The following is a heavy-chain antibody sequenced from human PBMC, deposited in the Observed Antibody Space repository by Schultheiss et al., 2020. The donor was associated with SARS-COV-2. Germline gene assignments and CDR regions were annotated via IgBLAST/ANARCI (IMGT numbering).Heavy chain of an antibody. CDR2: IYYSGST. CDR3: AREIARQWLDELLDY. D-gene: IGHD6-19*01. Sequence: GSLRLSCAASGFTFSSYSMNWVRQAPGKGLEWIGSIYYSGSTNYNPSLKSRVTISVDTSKNQFSLKLSSVTAADTAVYYCAREIARQWLDELLDYWGQGTLVTVSS. J-gene: IGHJ4*02. CDR1: GFTFSSYS. V-gene: IGHV4-59*12.